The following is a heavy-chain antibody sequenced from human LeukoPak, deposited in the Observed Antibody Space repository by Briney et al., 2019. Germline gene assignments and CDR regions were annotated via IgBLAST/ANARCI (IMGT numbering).Heavy chain of an antibody. D-gene: IGHD3-22*01. CDR3: ARMDSSGYYGDF. CDR1: VYTFTSYG. CDR2: INTNTGDP. Sequence: GASVKVSCKSSVYTFTSYGISWVRQAPGQGLEWMGWINTNTGDPTYAQGFTGRFVFSLDTSVSTAYLQIGSLKAEDTAVYYCARMDSSGYYGDFWGQGTLVTVSS. J-gene: IGHJ4*02. V-gene: IGHV7-4-1*01.